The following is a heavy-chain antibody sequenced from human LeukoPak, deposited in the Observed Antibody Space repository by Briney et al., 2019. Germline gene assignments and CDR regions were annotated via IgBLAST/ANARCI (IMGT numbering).Heavy chain of an antibody. CDR3: ARAAYYYDGSGYYLED. D-gene: IGHD3-22*01. J-gene: IGHJ4*02. V-gene: IGHV1-2*06. CDR2: INPNSGGT. Sequence: GASVKVSCKASGYTFTSYGISWVRQAPGQGLEWMGRINPNSGGTNYAQKFQARVTMTRDTSISTAYMELSRPRSDDTALYYCARAAYYYDGSGYYLEDWGQGTLVTVSS. CDR1: GYTFTSYG.